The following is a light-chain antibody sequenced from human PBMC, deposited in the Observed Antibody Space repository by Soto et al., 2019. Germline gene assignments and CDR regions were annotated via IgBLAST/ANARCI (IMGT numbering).Light chain of an antibody. CDR2: GNN. V-gene: IGLV1-40*01. CDR3: LSYDSSRSGSRV. CDR1: SSNIGAGYD. Sequence: QSALTQPPSVSGAPGQRVTISCTGSSSNIGAGYDVHWYQQLPGTAPKLLIYGNNNRPSGVPDRFSGSKSGTSASLAITGLQAEDEADYYCLSYDSSRSGSRVFGGGTKLTVL. J-gene: IGLJ2*01.